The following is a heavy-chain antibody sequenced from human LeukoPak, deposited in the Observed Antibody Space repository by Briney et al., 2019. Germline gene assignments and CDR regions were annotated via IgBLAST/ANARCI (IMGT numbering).Heavy chain of an antibody. Sequence: ASVKVSCKVSGYTLTELSMHWVRQAPGKGLEWVGGFDPEDGETIYAQKFQGRVTMTEDTSTDTAYMELSSLRSEDTAVYYCATEGITMVREPHWFDPWGQGTLVTVSS. CDR3: ATEGITMVREPHWFDP. V-gene: IGHV1-24*01. J-gene: IGHJ5*02. CDR2: FDPEDGET. D-gene: IGHD3-10*01. CDR1: GYTLTELS.